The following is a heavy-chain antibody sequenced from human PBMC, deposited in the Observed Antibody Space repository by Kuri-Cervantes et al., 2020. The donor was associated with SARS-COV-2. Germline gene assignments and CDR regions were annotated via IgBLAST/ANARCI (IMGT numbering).Heavy chain of an antibody. V-gene: IGHV4-39*01. CDR1: GGSVSSSSYY. D-gene: IGHD3-10*01. J-gene: IGHJ6*03. Sequence: SETLSLTCTVSGGSVSSSSYYWGWIRQPPGKGLEWIGSIYYTGSAYYNSSLKSRVTISVDTSKDQFSLKVRSVAAADTAVYYCARACSSIGVVRGAMYYFWHMDVWSKGTTVTVSS. CDR3: ARACSSIGVVRGAMYYFWHMDV. CDR2: IYYTGSA.